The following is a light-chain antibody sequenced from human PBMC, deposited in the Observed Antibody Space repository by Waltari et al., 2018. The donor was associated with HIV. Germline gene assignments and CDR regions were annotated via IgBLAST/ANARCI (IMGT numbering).Light chain of an antibody. CDR3: SSWTSSTTLV. V-gene: IGLV2-14*01. CDR2: DVR. J-gene: IGLJ1*01. CDR1: NSDFGSYDF. Sequence: QSAPTQPASVSGSPGQSITISCTGTNSDFGSYDFVSWYQQYPGKAPRLIISDVRNRPSGISSRFSGSKYGYTASLTISVLRAEDEADYFCSSWTSSTTLVFGTGTKVTVL.